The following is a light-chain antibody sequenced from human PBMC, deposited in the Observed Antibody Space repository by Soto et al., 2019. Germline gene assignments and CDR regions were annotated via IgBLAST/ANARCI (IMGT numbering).Light chain of an antibody. J-gene: IGKJ5*01. CDR3: QQNNIWPTKFI. Sequence: EIVLTQSPATLSLSPGERATLSCRASQSVSSYLAWYQQKPGQAPRLLIHGASTRATGFPARFSGSGSGTDFARSIGRVQSEDFAVYAWQQNNIWPTKFIFGQGTRLEIK. CDR2: GAS. CDR1: QSVSSY. V-gene: IGKV3-15*01.